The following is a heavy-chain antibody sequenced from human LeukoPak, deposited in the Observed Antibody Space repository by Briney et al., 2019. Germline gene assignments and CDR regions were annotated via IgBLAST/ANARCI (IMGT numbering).Heavy chain of an antibody. CDR3: ARDGPYSGYDSFDY. CDR1: GYTFTSYA. D-gene: IGHD5-12*01. CDR2: INTNTGNP. J-gene: IGHJ4*02. V-gene: IGHV7-4-1*02. Sequence: ASVKVSCKASGYTFTSYAMNWVRQAPGQGPEWMGWINTNTGNPTYPQGFTGRFVFSLDTSVSTAYLQISSLKAEDTAVYYCARDGPYSGYDSFDYWGQGTLVTVSS.